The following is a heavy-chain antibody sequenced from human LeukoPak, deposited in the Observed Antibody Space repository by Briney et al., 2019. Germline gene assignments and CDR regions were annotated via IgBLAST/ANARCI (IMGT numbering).Heavy chain of an antibody. J-gene: IGHJ4*02. CDR1: GFTFSSYG. V-gene: IGHV3-33*01. Sequence: PGRSLRLSCAASGFTFSSYGMHWVRQAPGKGVEWVAVIWYDGSNKYYADSVKGRFTISRDNSKNTLYLQMNNLRADDTAVYYCARDRYCSGNGCQDLGYWGQGTLVTVSS. CDR2: IWYDGSNK. CDR3: ARDRYCSGNGCQDLGY. D-gene: IGHD2-15*01.